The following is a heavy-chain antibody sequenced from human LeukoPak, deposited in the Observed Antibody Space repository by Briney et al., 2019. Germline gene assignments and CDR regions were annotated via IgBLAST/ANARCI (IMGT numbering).Heavy chain of an antibody. CDR2: ISGSGGST. D-gene: IGHD4-11*01. CDR3: ARVGITVTLDY. CDR1: GFTFSSYA. V-gene: IGHV3-23*01. J-gene: IGHJ4*02. Sequence: PGGSLRLSCAASGFTFSSYAMSWVRQAPGKGLEWVSAISGSGGSTYYADSVKGRFTISRDNAKNSLYLQMNSLRAEDTALYYCARVGITVTLDYWGQGTLVTVSS.